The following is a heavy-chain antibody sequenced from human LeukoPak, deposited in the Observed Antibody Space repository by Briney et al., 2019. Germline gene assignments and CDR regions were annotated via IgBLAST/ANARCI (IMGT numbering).Heavy chain of an antibody. CDR3: ARLSYGGNRRDFDY. V-gene: IGHV4-39*01. CDR2: IYYSGST. CDR1: GGSISSSSYY. Sequence: SETLSLTCTVSGGSISSSSYYWGWIRQPPGKGLEWIGSIYYSGSTYYNPSLKSRVTISEDTSKNQFSLKLSSVTAADTAVYYCARLSYGGNRRDFDYWGKGTLVTVSS. D-gene: IGHD4-23*01. J-gene: IGHJ4*02.